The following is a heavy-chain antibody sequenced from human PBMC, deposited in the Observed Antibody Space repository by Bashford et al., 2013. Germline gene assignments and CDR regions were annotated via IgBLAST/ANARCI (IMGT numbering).Heavy chain of an antibody. J-gene: IGHJ3*02. CDR1: GGSFSGYY. V-gene: IGHV4-34*01. D-gene: IGHD2-15*01. CDR2: INHSGST. CDR3: ARQELGYCSGGSCSGAFDI. Sequence: SETLSLTCAVYGGSFSGYYWSWIRQPPGKGLEWIGEINHSGSTNYNPSLKSRVTISVDTSKNQFSLKLSSVTAADTAVYYCARQELGYCSGGSCSGAFDIWGQGTMVTVSS.